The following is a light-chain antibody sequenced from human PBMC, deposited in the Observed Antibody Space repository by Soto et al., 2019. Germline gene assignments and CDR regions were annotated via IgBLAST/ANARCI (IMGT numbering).Light chain of an antibody. V-gene: IGKV3-11*01. CDR3: QQYNNWPPCT. CDR1: QSVSSY. Sequence: EIVLTQSPATLSLSPGERATLSCRASQSVSSYLAWYQQKPGQAPRLLIYDASNRATGIPARFSGSGSGTEFTLTISELESEDFAFYYCQQYNNWPPCTFGQGTKLEIK. J-gene: IGKJ2*02. CDR2: DAS.